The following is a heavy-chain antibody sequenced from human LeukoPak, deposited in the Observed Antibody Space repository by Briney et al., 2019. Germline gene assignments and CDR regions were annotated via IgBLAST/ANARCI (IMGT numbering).Heavy chain of an antibody. CDR2: IGTAGDT. Sequence: GGSLRLSCAASGFTFSSYDMHWVRQATGKGLEWVSAIGTAGDTYYPGSVKGRFTISRESAKNSSYLQMNSLRAEDTAVYFCARDLSPGYSSNWYDYWGQGTLVTVSS. CDR1: GFTFSSYD. V-gene: IGHV3-13*01. CDR3: ARDLSPGYSSNWYDY. J-gene: IGHJ5*01. D-gene: IGHD6-13*01.